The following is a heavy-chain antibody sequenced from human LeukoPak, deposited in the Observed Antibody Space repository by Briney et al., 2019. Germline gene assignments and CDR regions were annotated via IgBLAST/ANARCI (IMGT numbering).Heavy chain of an antibody. CDR1: GFTFRNYV. CDR2: TSSDSNVK. Sequence: GGSLRLSCAASGFTFRNYVIHWVRQAPGKGLEWVAVTSSDSNVKLYADSVKGRFTISRDNSRSTLYLQMNSLRPEDTAIYYCAREGYYGSGSPPSLYFDYWGQGTLVTVSS. D-gene: IGHD3-10*01. J-gene: IGHJ4*02. CDR3: AREGYYGSGSPPSLYFDY. V-gene: IGHV3-30-3*01.